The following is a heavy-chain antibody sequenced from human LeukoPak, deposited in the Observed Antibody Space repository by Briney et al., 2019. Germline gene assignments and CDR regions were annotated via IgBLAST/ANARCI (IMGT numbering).Heavy chain of an antibody. CDR3: AKARPWHRRANWFDP. D-gene: IGHD1-14*01. V-gene: IGHV3-30*02. CDR1: GFTFSSYG. J-gene: IGHJ5*02. CDR2: IRYDGSNK. Sequence: GGSLRLSCAASGFTFSSYGMQWVRQAPGKGLEGVAVIRYDGSNKYYADSVEGRFTISRDNSKNTLYLQMNSLRAEDTAAYYCAKARPWHRRANWFDPWGQGTLVTVSS.